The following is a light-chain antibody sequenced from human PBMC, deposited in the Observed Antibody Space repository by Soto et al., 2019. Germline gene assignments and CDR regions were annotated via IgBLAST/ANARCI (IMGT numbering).Light chain of an antibody. CDR1: QSISSY. CDR2: AAS. Sequence: DIQMTQSPSSLSASVGDRVTITCRASQSISSYLNWYQQKPGKAPKLLIYAASSLQSGVPSRFSGSGSGTDFTLTISSLQPEDFATYYCQQSYSTPTFGQGTSGYQT. CDR3: QQSYSTPT. J-gene: IGKJ1*01. V-gene: IGKV1-39*01.